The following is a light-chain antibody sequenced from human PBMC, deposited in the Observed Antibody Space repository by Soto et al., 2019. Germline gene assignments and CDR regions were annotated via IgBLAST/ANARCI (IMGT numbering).Light chain of an antibody. J-gene: IGKJ3*01. Sequence: EIVLTQSPGTLSLSPRERATLSCRASQSVNNRYLAWYQQKPGQAPRLLIYAASSRATGIPDRFSGSGSGTDFTLTFSRLEPEDFAVYYCQPFGSSPGFTFGPGTKVDIK. CDR2: AAS. CDR1: QSVNNRY. V-gene: IGKV3-20*01. CDR3: QPFGSSPGFT.